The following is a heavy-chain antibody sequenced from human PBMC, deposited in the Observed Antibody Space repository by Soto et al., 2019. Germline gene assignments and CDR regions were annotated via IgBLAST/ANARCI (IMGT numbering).Heavy chain of an antibody. V-gene: IGHV1-3*01. CDR3: ARRSGNPGGYGMDV. D-gene: IGHD2-15*01. J-gene: IGHJ6*02. Sequence: ASVKVSCKASGYTFTSYAMHWVRQAPGQRLEWMGWINAGNGNTKYSQKFQGRVTITRDTSASTAYMELSRLRSDDTAVYYCARRSGNPGGYGMDVWGQGTTVTVSS. CDR2: INAGNGNT. CDR1: GYTFTSYA.